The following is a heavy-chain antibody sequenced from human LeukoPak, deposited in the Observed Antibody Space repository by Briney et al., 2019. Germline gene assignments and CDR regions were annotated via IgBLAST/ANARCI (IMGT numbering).Heavy chain of an antibody. CDR2: IRKDGSLQ. CDR1: GFTVSSNY. CDR3: TRVSGGYDMSDY. Sequence: GGSLRLSCAASGFTVSSNYMSWVRQAPGKGLEWVANIRKDGSLQYYVDSAEGRFTISRDNAKDSLYLQMNTLRADDTAVYYCTRVSGGYDMSDYWGQGTLVTVSS. D-gene: IGHD3-9*01. J-gene: IGHJ4*02. V-gene: IGHV3-7*03.